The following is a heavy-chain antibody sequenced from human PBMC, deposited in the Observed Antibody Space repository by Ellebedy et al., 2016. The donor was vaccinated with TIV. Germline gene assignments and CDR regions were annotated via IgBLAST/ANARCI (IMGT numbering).Heavy chain of an antibody. CDR2: IYHSGNT. CDR1: GYSISRGYY. Sequence: MPSETLSLTCTVSGYSISRGYYWGWIRQPPGKGLEWIGNIYHSGNTYYNPSLKNRVTISVDTSKNQFSLKLSSVTAADTAVYYCARDSKKGWAFDIWGQGTMVTVSS. V-gene: IGHV4-38-2*02. J-gene: IGHJ3*02. CDR3: ARDSKKGWAFDI.